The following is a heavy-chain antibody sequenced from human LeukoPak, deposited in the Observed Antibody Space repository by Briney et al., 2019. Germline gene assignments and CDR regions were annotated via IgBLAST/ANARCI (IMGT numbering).Heavy chain of an antibody. CDR3: AELGITMIGGV. D-gene: IGHD3-10*02. J-gene: IGHJ6*04. V-gene: IGHV3-48*01. Sequence: PGGSLRLSCAASGFTFSSYGMTWVRQAPGKGLEWVSYISSSSSTMYYADSVKGRLTISRDNAKNSLYLQLNSLRAEDTAVYYCAELGITMIGGVWGKGTTVTISS. CDR2: ISSSSSTM. CDR1: GFTFSSYG.